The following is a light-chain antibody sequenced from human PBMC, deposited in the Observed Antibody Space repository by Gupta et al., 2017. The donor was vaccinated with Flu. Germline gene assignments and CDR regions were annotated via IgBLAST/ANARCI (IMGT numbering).Light chain of an antibody. J-gene: IGKJ1*01. Sequence: EIVMTQSPATLFFSPGERATLSCRASQSVSSSLAWYQQKPGQAPRLLIYGASTRATGIPARFSGSGSGTEFTLTINSLQSEDFAVYYCQQYDTWPPWTFGQGTKVEIK. V-gene: IGKV3-15*01. CDR1: QSVSSS. CDR3: QQYDTWPPWT. CDR2: GAS.